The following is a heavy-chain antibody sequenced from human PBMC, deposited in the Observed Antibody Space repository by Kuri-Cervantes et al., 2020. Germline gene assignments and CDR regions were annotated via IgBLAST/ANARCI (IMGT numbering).Heavy chain of an antibody. CDR3: ARDRRGYDILTRYAQFDP. Sequence: ASVKVSCKASGYIFTNYAIIWVRQAPGQGLEWMGWISAYNDNTKYAQKFQGRVTMTTNTSTDTAYMELRSLRSDGTAVYFCARDRRGYDILTRYAQFDPWGQGTLVTVSS. CDR1: GYIFTNYA. CDR2: ISAYNDNT. J-gene: IGHJ5*02. V-gene: IGHV1-18*01. D-gene: IGHD3-9*01.